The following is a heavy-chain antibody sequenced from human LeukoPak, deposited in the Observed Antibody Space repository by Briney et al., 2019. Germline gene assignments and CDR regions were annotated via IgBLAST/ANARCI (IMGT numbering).Heavy chain of an antibody. D-gene: IGHD2-21*02. CDR1: GFTFSHYG. V-gene: IGHV3-23*01. CDR2: ISGSGGTT. J-gene: IGHJ4*02. CDR3: AKDPSDFLVDC. Sequence: PGRSLRLSCEASGFTFSHYGMHWVRQAPGKGLQWVAAISGSGGTTYYADSVKGRFTISRDNSKNTVYLQLSSLRAEDTAVYYCAKDPSDFLVDCWGQGTLVTVSS.